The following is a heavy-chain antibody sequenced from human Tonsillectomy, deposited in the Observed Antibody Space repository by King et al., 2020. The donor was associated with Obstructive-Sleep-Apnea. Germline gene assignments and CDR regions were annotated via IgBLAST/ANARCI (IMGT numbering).Heavy chain of an antibody. CDR2: ISYDGSNK. V-gene: IGHV3-30-3*01. J-gene: IGHJ5*02. Sequence: VQLVESGGGVVQPGRSLRLSCAASGFTFSTYAIYWVRQAPGKGLEWLAVISYDGSNKYYADSVKGRFTISRDNSKNTLYLQMNSLRAEDTAVYYCARDGPVVVPAAMPGFNWFDPWGQGTLVIVSS. CDR1: GFTFSTYA. D-gene: IGHD2-2*01. CDR3: ARDGPVVVPAAMPGFNWFDP.